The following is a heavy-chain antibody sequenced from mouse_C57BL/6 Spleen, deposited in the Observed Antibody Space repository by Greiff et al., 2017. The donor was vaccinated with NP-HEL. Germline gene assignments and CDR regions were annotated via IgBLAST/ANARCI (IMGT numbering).Heavy chain of an antibody. J-gene: IGHJ1*03. V-gene: IGHV5-6*01. CDR2: ISSGGSYT. D-gene: IGHD1-1*01. Sequence: EVQRVESGGDLVKPGGSLKLSCAASGFTFSSYGMSWVRQTPDKRLEWVATISSGGSYTYYPDSVKGRFTISRDNAKNTLYLQMSSLKSEDTAMYYCARRDYYGSSYVYFDVWGTGTTVTVSS. CDR1: GFTFSSYG. CDR3: ARRDYYGSSYVYFDV.